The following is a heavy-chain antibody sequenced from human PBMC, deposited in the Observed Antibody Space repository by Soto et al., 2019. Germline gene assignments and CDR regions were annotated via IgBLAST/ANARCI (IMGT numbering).Heavy chain of an antibody. CDR2: INWNGGST. CDR1: GFTFDDYG. D-gene: IGHD6-19*01. J-gene: IGHJ5*02. V-gene: IGHV3-20*01. CDR3: ERGVLAVAGDNWFDP. Sequence: EVQLVESGGGVVRPGGSLRLSCAASGFTFDDYGMSWVRQAPGKGLEWVSGINWNGGSTGYADSVKGRFTISRDNAKNSLYLQMNSLRAEDTALYHCERGVLAVAGDNWFDPWGQGTLVTVSS.